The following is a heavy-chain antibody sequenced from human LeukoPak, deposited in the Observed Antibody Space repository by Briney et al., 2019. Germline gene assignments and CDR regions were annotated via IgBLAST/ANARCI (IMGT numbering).Heavy chain of an antibody. CDR3: ARSVAGDYVDY. Sequence: ASVKVSCKASGYTFTSYYMHWVRQAPGQGLEWMGIINPSGGSTSYAQKFQGRVTMTRDMSTSTVYMELSSLRSEDTAVYYCARSVAGDYVDYWGQGTLVTVSS. V-gene: IGHV1-46*01. CDR2: INPSGGST. CDR1: GYTFTSYY. J-gene: IGHJ4*02. D-gene: IGHD2-15*01.